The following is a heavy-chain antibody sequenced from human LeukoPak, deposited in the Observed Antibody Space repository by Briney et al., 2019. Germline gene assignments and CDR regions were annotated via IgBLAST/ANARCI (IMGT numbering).Heavy chain of an antibody. V-gene: IGHV3-9*01. CDR3: ARDLSSWGATLYGVFDI. Sequence: GGSLRLSCAASGFTFDDYAMHWVRQAPGKGLEWVSGISWNSGSIAYADSVKGRFTISRDNAKNSLYLQMNSLRAEDTALYYCARDLSSWGATLYGVFDIWGQGTMVTVSS. CDR1: GFTFDDYA. D-gene: IGHD1-26*01. J-gene: IGHJ3*02. CDR2: ISWNSGSI.